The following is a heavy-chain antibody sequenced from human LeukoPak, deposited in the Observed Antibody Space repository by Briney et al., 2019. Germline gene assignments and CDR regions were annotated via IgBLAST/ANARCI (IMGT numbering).Heavy chain of an antibody. J-gene: IGHJ4*02. Sequence: WIRQPPGKGLEWVSYISSSSSTIYYADSVKGRFTISRDNAKNSLYLQMNSLRAEDTAVYYCARGGFDYWGQGTLVTVSS. CDR2: ISSSSSTI. V-gene: IGHV3-48*01. CDR3: ARGGFDY.